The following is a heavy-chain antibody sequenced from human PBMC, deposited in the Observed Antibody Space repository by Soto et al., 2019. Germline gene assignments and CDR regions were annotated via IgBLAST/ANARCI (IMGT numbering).Heavy chain of an antibody. CDR2: IGPESGAT. CDR1: GYTFTGHY. Sequence: ASVKVSCKASGYTFTGHYIHWVRQAPEQGPEWMGEIGPESGATRYAQKFQGRVTMTRDMSITTVYMELNNLSPDDTAVYYCGRGRSGQIVVFYWGQGTPVTSPQ. D-gene: IGHD5-12*01. J-gene: IGHJ4*02. CDR3: GRGRSGQIVVFY. V-gene: IGHV1-2*02.